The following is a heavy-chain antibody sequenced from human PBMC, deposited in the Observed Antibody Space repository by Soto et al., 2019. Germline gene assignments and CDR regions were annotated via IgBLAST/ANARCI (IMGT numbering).Heavy chain of an antibody. V-gene: IGHV1-24*01. Sequence: ASVKVSCKVSGYTLTELFIHWVRQAPGKGLEWMGGFDPEDGETIYAQKFQGRVTMTEDTSTDTAYMELSSLRSEDTAVYYCATQKAPGYCSGGSCFLSTYYFDYWGQGTLVTVSS. CDR1: GYTLTELF. CDR2: FDPEDGET. J-gene: IGHJ4*02. CDR3: ATQKAPGYCSGGSCFLSTYYFDY. D-gene: IGHD2-15*01.